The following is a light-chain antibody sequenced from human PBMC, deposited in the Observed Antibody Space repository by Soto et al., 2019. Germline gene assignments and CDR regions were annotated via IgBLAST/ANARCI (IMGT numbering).Light chain of an antibody. Sequence: DIQMTQSPSSLSASVGDEVTITCRASQSISSYLNWYHQKPGKAPKLLIYAASSLQSGVPSRFSGSGSGTDFTLTISSLQPEDFATYYCQQSYSTTITFGQGTRLEIK. CDR1: QSISSY. CDR2: AAS. V-gene: IGKV1-39*01. CDR3: QQSYSTTIT. J-gene: IGKJ5*01.